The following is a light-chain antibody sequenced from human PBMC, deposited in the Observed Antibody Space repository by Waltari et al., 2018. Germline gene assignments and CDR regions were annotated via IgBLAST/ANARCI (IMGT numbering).Light chain of an antibody. CDR1: SSDVGASNL. J-gene: IGLJ3*02. V-gene: IGLV2-23*02. Sequence: QSALTQPASVSGSPGQSITISCPGTSSDVGASNLISWYQQSPGKAPTLMIYEVNKRPSGVSNRFSGSKSDNTASLTISGLQAEDEADYYCCSYAGRSTLVFGGGTNLTVL. CDR2: EVN. CDR3: CSYAGRSTLV.